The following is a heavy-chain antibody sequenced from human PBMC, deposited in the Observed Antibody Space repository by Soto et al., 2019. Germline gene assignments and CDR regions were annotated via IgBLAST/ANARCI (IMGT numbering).Heavy chain of an antibody. D-gene: IGHD2-15*01. Sequence: QVQLVQSGAEVNKPGSSVTVSCKASGGTFGNSAISWVRQAPGQGLEWMGGIIPILPTPDYAQKFQGRVTITADESTTTAYMELSSLKSEDTAVYYCARDKDRQQLGGNYYYGIDVWGQGTTVTVSS. J-gene: IGHJ6*02. CDR3: ARDKDRQQLGGNYYYGIDV. V-gene: IGHV1-69*12. CDR2: IIPILPTP. CDR1: GGTFGNSA.